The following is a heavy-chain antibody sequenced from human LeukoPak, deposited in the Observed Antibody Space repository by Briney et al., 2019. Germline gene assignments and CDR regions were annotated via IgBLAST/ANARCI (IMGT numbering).Heavy chain of an antibody. CDR1: GGPISSYY. V-gene: IGHV4-59*01. CDR3: ARVEEGYGSGRRENYYYYYMDV. J-gene: IGHJ6*03. CDR2: IHYTGST. D-gene: IGHD3-10*01. Sequence: PSETLSLTCTVSGGPISSYYWSWIRQPPGKGLEWIGYIHYTGSTSYNPSLKSRVTISVDTSKNQFSLKLSAVTAADTAVYYCARVEEGYGSGRRENYYYYYMDVWGKGTTVTISS.